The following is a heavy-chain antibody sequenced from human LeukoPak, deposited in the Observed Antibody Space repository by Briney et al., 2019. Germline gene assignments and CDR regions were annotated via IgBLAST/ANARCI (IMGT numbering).Heavy chain of an antibody. J-gene: IGHJ5*02. Sequence: SVKVSCKASGGTFSGYAISWVRQAPGQGLEWMGGIIPIFGTANYAQKFQGRVTITADESTSTAYMELSSLRSEDTAVYYCARSAQLERLVWFDPWGQGTLVTVSS. CDR3: ARSAQLERLVWFDP. D-gene: IGHD1-1*01. V-gene: IGHV1-69*13. CDR2: IIPIFGTA. CDR1: GGTFSGYA.